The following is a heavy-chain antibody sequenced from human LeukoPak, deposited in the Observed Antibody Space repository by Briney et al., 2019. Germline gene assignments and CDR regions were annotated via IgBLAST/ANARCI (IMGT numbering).Heavy chain of an antibody. D-gene: IGHD3-10*01. CDR1: GFTFSSYW. CDR3: AKSFRFGELYGYGMDV. CDR2: INADGSST. Sequence: GGSLRLSCAASGFTFSSYWMHWVRQVPGKGLVWVSRINADGSSTNYADSVKGRFTISRDNSKNTLYLQMNSLRAEDTAVYYCAKSFRFGELYGYGMDVWGQGTTVTVSS. V-gene: IGHV3-74*01. J-gene: IGHJ6*02.